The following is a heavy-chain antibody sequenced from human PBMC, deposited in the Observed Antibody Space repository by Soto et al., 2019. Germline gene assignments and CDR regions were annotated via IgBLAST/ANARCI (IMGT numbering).Heavy chain of an antibody. D-gene: IGHD6-13*01. CDR2: ISYDGSNK. CDR3: AKVGQQLVHDFDY. J-gene: IGHJ4*02. Sequence: GGSLRLSCAASGFTFSSYGMHWVRQAPGKGLEWVAVISYDGSNKYYADSVKGRFTISRDNSKNTLYLQMNSLRAEDTAVYYCAKVGQQLVHDFDYWGQGTLVTVSS. CDR1: GFTFSSYG. V-gene: IGHV3-30*18.